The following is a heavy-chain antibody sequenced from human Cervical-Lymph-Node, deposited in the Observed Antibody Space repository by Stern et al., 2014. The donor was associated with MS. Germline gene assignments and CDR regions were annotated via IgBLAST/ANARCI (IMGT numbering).Heavy chain of an antibody. CDR1: GFSLSTSGMR. CDR2: LYWDNTE. CDR3: ARSYNWSPFDP. J-gene: IGHJ5*02. D-gene: IGHD1-1*01. Sequence: QVTLRESGPAMVKPTQTLTLTCTFSGFSLSTSGMRVSWIRQPPGRALEWLALLYWDNTEFYSPSLRTRLTISKDTSRNQVVLVMTNMDPTDTATYFCARSYNWSPFDPWGQGTLVTVSS. V-gene: IGHV2-70*01.